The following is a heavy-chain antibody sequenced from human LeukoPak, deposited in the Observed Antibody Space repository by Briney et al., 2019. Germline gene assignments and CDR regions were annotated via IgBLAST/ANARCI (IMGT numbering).Heavy chain of an antibody. CDR3: ARAFSSGYWFDP. Sequence: TSETLSLTCTVSGGSITSSSYSWVWIRQPPGEGLEWIGSMLHGGSTYDNPSLKSRVTISGDTSKNQFSLKLSSVIATDTAVYYCARAFSSGYWFDPWGQGTLVTVSS. CDR1: GGSITSSSYS. CDR2: MLHGGST. J-gene: IGHJ5*02. V-gene: IGHV4-39*01. D-gene: IGHD3-22*01.